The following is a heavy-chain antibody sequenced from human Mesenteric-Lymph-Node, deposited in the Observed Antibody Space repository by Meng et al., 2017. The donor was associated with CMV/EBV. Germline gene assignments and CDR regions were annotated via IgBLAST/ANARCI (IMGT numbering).Heavy chain of an antibody. CDR2: INSDGSIT. V-gene: IGHV3-74*01. Sequence: GGSLRLSCAASGFTLSSYWMHWVRQGPGKGLVWVSRINSDGSITSYADSVKGRFTISRDNAKNTLYLEMNSLRAEDTAVYYCAVQGYSYGYYYGLDVWGQGTTVTVSS. CDR1: GFTLSSYW. J-gene: IGHJ6*02. D-gene: IGHD5-18*01. CDR3: AVQGYSYGYYYGLDV.